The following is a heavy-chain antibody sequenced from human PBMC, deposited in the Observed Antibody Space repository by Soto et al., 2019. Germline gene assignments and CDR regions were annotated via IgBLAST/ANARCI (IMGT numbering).Heavy chain of an antibody. CDR3: ARTDKMVRGVKLGMDV. CDR2: ISGTGDNT. Sequence: EEQLLESGGGLVQPGGSLRLSCAASGFTFSSSAMSWVRQAPGKGLEWVSAISGTGDNTYYADYVKGRFTVSRDNAENTLYLQVNSLRTEDTAAYYCARTDKMVRGVKLGMDVWGQGTTVTVSS. D-gene: IGHD3-10*01. J-gene: IGHJ6*02. CDR1: GFTFSSSA. V-gene: IGHV3-23*01.